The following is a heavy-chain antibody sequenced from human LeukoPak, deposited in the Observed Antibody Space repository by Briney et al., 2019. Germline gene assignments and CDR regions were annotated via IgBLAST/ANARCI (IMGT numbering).Heavy chain of an antibody. CDR1: GFTFSSYG. D-gene: IGHD1-26*01. J-gene: IGHJ3*02. V-gene: IGHV3-30*03. Sequence: GGSLRLSCAASGFTFSSYGMHWVRQAPGKGLEWVTVISYDGSNKYYADSVKGRFTIPRDNSKNTLYLQMNSLRAEDTAVYYCARVGATNAFDIWGQGTMVTVSS. CDR3: ARVGATNAFDI. CDR2: ISYDGSNK.